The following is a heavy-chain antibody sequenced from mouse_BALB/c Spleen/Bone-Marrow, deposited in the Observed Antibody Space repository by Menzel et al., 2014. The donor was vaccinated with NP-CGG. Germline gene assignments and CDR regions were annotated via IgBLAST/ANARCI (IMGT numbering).Heavy chain of an antibody. CDR2: IHPNSGNT. CDR1: GYTFTSSW. D-gene: IGHD1-1*01. CDR3: ARHHSYAWYFGY. V-gene: IGHV1S130*01. Sequence: QVQLQQSGSVLVRPGASVKLSCKASGYTFTSSWMHWAKQRPGQGLEWNGEIHPNSGNTNYNEKFKGKATLTVDTSSSIAYVDLSSLTSEDSAVYYFARHHSYAWYFGYWGQGTTLTVSS. J-gene: IGHJ2*01.